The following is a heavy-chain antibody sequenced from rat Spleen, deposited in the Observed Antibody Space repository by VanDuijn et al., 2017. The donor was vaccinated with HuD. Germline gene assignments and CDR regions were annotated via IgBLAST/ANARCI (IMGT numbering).Heavy chain of an antibody. CDR3: SRDAGILRY. D-gene: IGHD1-6*01. CDR1: GFSLNRYH. V-gene: IGHV2-43*01. Sequence: QVQLKESGPGLVQPSQTLSLTCTVSGFSLNRYHVSWVRQPPGKGLEWMGVMWTGGSTAYNSLLKSRLSISRDISKSQVFLKRNSLQTEDTATYYGSRDAGILRYWGQGVMVTVSS. J-gene: IGHJ2*01. CDR2: MWTGGST.